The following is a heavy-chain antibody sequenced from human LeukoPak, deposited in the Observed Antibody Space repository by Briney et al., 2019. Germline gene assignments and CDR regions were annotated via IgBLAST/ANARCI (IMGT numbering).Heavy chain of an antibody. V-gene: IGHV3-74*01. CDR2: IDGGGSIT. Sequence: GGSLRLSCAASGFPFSNHWMHWVRQVPGKGLVWVSRIDGGGSITNYADSVKGRFSISRDNAKNTLYLQMNSLRAEDTAVYYCGRDLGGRSGYWGQGTLVTVSS. CDR3: GRDLGGRSGY. D-gene: IGHD1-26*01. CDR1: GFPFSNHW. J-gene: IGHJ4*02.